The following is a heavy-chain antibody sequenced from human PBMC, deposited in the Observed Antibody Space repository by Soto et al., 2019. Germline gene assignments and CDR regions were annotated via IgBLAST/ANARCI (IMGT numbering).Heavy chain of an antibody. D-gene: IGHD1-1*01. Sequence: GGSLRLSCAASGFTFSMYWMHWVRQVPGKGPEWVSRINDDGISTNYADSVKGRFTISRDNAKNTLYLQMNALRVEDTAVYYCTRGPRSTSTGTGAFWGQGTLVTSPQ. V-gene: IGHV3-74*01. J-gene: IGHJ4*02. CDR2: INDDGIST. CDR3: TRGPRSTSTGTGAF. CDR1: GFTFSMYW.